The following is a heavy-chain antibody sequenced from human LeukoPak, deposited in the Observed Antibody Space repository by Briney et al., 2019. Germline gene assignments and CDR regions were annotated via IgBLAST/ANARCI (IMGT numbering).Heavy chain of an antibody. J-gene: IGHJ3*02. Sequence: SQTLSLTCTVPGGSISSGDYYWSWIRQPPGKGLEWIGYIYYSGSTYYNPSLKSRVTISVDTSKNQFSLKLSSVTAADTAVYYCARHDILTGYAFDIWGQGTMVTVSS. V-gene: IGHV4-30-4*01. CDR2: IYYSGST. D-gene: IGHD3-9*01. CDR3: ARHDILTGYAFDI. CDR1: GGSISSGDYY.